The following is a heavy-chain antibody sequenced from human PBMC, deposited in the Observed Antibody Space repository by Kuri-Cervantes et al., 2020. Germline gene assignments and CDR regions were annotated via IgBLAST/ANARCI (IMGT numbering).Heavy chain of an antibody. V-gene: IGHV1-69*05. CDR1: GGTFSSYA. J-gene: IGHJ6*03. CDR3: ARVRRVGHTGYYMDV. Sequence: SVKVSCKASGGTFSSYAISWVRQAPGQGLEWMGGIIPIFGTANYAQKFQGRVTITTDESTSTAYMELSRLRSDDTAVYYCARVRRVGHTGYYMDVWGKGTTVTVSS. CDR2: IIPIFGTA. D-gene: IGHD2-15*01.